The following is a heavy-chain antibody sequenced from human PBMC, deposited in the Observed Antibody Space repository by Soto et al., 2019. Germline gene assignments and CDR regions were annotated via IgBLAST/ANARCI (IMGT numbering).Heavy chain of an antibody. D-gene: IGHD2-2*01. CDR1: GFTFSSYA. CDR3: VRGYPEVDFDF. Sequence: VQLLESGGGLVQPGGSLRLSCAASGFTFSSYAMSWVRQAPGKGLEWVGGIWSDGNMKLYGDSVRGRFTISRDNSNNMVYLHMTSLRVDDTAVYYCVRGYPEVDFDFWGQGTLATVSS. CDR2: IWSDGNMK. J-gene: IGHJ4*02. V-gene: IGHV3-33*08.